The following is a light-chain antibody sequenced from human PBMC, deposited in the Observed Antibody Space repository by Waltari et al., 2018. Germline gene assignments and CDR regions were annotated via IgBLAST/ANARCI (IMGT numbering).Light chain of an antibody. CDR2: GAS. V-gene: IGKV1-39*01. CDR1: QSISFS. CDR3: QQSYTTPLT. J-gene: IGKJ4*01. Sequence: DIQMTKSPSSLSASVGDRVTISCRASQSISFSLNWYQQKLGQAPRLLIYGASSLQFGVPSKFSGSGSGTEFTLTISGLQPDDIATYYCQQSYTTPLTFGGGTKVEIK.